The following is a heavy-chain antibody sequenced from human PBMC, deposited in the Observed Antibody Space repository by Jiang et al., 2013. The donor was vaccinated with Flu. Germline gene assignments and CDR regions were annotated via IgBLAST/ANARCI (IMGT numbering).Heavy chain of an antibody. V-gene: IGHV4-59*01. CDR3: AGLAVGGGGRGY. J-gene: IGHJ4*02. CDR1: GGSITGYH. CDR2: SLTLRNG. Sequence: ELLKPSETLSLTCTVSGGSITGYHWSWIRQPPGKGRGVDWVVSLTLRNGNYDPSLKDGRYNPSLKSRVTMSLDTSKNQFSLNLNSVTAADTAVYYCAGLAVGGGGRGYWGQGTLVIASS. D-gene: IGHD2-15*01.